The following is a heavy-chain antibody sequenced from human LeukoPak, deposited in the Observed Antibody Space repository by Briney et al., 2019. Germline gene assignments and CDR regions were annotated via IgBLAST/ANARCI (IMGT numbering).Heavy chain of an antibody. CDR1: GYXFTSYG. V-gene: IGHV1-18*01. Sequence: ASVKVSCKASGYXFTSYGISWVRQAPGQGLEWMGWISAYNGNTNYAQKLQGRVTMTTDTSTSTAYMELGSLRSDDTAVYYCARDRSLVRRIEDYYYYYGMDVWGQGTTVTVSS. J-gene: IGHJ6*02. D-gene: IGHD6-6*01. CDR2: ISAYNGNT. CDR3: ARDRSLVRRIEDYYYYYGMDV.